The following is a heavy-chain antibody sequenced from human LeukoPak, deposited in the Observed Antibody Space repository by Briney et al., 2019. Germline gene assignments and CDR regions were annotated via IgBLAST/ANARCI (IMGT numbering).Heavy chain of an antibody. CDR1: GFTFDDYA. CDR3: AKGSDYVWGSYRYRDYFDY. Sequence: GRSLRLSCAACGFTFDDYAMHWVRQAPGKGREGVSGISWNSGSIGYADSVKGRFTISRDNAKNSLYLQMNSLRAEDTALYYCAKGSDYVWGSYRYRDYFDYWGQGTLVTVSS. V-gene: IGHV3-9*01. J-gene: IGHJ4*02. CDR2: ISWNSGSI. D-gene: IGHD3-16*02.